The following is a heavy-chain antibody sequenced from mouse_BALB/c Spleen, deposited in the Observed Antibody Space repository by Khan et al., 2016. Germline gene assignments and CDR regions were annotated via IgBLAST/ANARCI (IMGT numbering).Heavy chain of an antibody. CDR2: IWADGRT. D-gene: IGHD2-12*01. Sequence: QVQLKESGPGLVAPSQSLSITCTVSGFSLTGYGVNWVRQPPGKGLEWLGKIWADGRTDYNSALKSRVSISKDNSKSQVVLNMNSLQTDDTANYYCSSDYEGFAYWGQGTLVIVSA. V-gene: IGHV2-6-7*01. CDR3: SSDYEGFAY. CDR1: GFSLTGYG. J-gene: IGHJ3*01.